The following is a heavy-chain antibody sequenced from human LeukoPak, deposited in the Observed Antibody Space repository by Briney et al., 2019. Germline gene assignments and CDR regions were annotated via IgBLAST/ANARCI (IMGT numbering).Heavy chain of an antibody. CDR2: ISSSSSYI. Sequence: GGSLRLSCAASGFTFSSYSMNWVRQAPGKGLEWVSSISSSSSYIYYADSVKGRFTISRDNAKNSLYLQMNSLRAEDTAVYYCARTQIPSAAAPPWFDPWGQGTLVTVSS. CDR3: ARTQIPSAAAPPWFDP. CDR1: GFTFSSYS. D-gene: IGHD6-13*01. J-gene: IGHJ5*02. V-gene: IGHV3-21*01.